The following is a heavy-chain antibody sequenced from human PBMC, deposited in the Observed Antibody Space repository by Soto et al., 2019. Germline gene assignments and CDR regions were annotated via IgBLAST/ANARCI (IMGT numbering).Heavy chain of an antibody. CDR3: ARIHTRSGYSPNWFDP. V-gene: IGHV3-30-3*01. Sequence: GGSLRLSCADSGCSFSSYAMHWVRQAPGKGLEWVAVISYDGSNKYYADSVKGRFTISRDNSKNTLYLQMNSLRAEDTAVYYCARIHTRSGYSPNWFDPWGQGTLVTVSS. CDR1: GCSFSSYA. D-gene: IGHD3-22*01. CDR2: ISYDGSNK. J-gene: IGHJ5*02.